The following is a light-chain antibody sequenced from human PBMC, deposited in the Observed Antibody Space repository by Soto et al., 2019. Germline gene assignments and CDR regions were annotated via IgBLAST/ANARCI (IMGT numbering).Light chain of an antibody. CDR3: QQYDSYSRT. V-gene: IGKV1-5*01. CDR1: QSIGNW. CDR2: DAS. Sequence: DIQMTQSPSTLSASAGDRVTITCRASQSIGNWLAWYQQRPGEAPKLLVYDASTWESGVPARFSGSGSGTEFSLTISSLQSGDSASYYCQQYDSYSRTFGQGTKVDIK. J-gene: IGKJ1*01.